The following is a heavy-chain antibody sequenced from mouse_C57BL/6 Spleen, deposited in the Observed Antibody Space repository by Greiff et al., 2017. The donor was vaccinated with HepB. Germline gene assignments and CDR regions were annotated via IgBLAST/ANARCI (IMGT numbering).Heavy chain of an antibody. J-gene: IGHJ4*01. CDR2: IYPGSGNT. D-gene: IGHD6-2*01. CDR1: GYTFTDYY. Sequence: QVHVKQSGAELVRPGASVKLSCKASGYTFTDYYINWVKQRPGQGLEWIARIYPGSGNTYYNEKFKGKATLTAEKSSSTAYMKLSSLTSEDSAVYFCASGDYYYAMDYWGQGTSVTVSS. V-gene: IGHV1-76*01. CDR3: ASGDYYYAMDY.